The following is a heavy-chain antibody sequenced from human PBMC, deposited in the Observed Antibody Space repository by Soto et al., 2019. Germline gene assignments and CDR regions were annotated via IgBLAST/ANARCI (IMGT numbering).Heavy chain of an antibody. CDR2: INPNSGGT. CDR1: GYTFTGYY. D-gene: IGHD5-12*01. CDR3: ARDGSLYYSGYDPNGIAVADFFDY. V-gene: IGHV1-2*04. Sequence: GASVKVSCKASGYTFTGYYMHWVRQAPGQGLEWMGWINPNSGGTNYAQKFQGWVTMTRDTSISTAYMELSRLRSDDTAVYYCARDGSLYYSGYDPNGIAVADFFDYWGQGTLVTVSS. J-gene: IGHJ4*02.